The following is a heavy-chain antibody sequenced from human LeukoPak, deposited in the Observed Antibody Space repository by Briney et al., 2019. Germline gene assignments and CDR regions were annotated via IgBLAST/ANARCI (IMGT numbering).Heavy chain of an antibody. CDR3: TRDRFYAMDA. CDR1: TVTSRNSW. Sequence: GGSLRLSCAASTVTSRNSWMHWVRQAPGKGLVWVSRITIDGSSTTYADSVKGRFTISRDSAKNTLYLQMNSLRAEDTAVYYCTRDRFYAMDAWGQGTTVTVSS. CDR2: ITIDGSST. V-gene: IGHV3-74*03. J-gene: IGHJ6*02.